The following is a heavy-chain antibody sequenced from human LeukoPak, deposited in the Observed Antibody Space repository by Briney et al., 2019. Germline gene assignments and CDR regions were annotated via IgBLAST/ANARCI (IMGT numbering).Heavy chain of an antibody. Sequence: GASVKVSCKASGYTFTAYYIHWVRQAPGQGLEWMGWINPDSGGTNYAQKFQGRVTMTRDTSISTAYMELSGLRSDDTAMYYCARDLQSGGFDASDIWGQGTMVTVSS. CDR3: ARDLQSGGFDASDI. D-gene: IGHD1-26*01. CDR2: INPDSGGT. V-gene: IGHV1-2*02. CDR1: GYTFTAYY. J-gene: IGHJ3*02.